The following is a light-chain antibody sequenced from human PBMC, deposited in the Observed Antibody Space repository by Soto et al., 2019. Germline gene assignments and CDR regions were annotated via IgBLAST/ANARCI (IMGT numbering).Light chain of an antibody. J-gene: IGKJ3*01. CDR1: QDISNH. CDR3: QKHDGVPL. CDR2: DAS. V-gene: IGKV1-33*01. Sequence: DIQLTQSPSSLSASVADRVTITCQASQDISNHLNWYQQKPGKAPNLLIYDASDLETGVPSRFSGGGSGTFFSFTINSLQPEDIATYYCQKHDGVPLFGPGTKVEIK.